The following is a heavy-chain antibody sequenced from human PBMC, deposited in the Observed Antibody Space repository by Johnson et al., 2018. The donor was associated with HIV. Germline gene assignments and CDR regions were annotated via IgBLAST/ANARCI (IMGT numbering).Heavy chain of an antibody. D-gene: IGHD6-13*01. J-gene: IGHJ3*02. CDR1: GFTFSSYW. CDR2: INQDGSEI. V-gene: IGHV3-7*01. CDR3: ARERTSSWYAWESPSANAFDI. Sequence: VQLMESGGGLVQPGGSLRLSCITSGFTFSSYWMNWVRQAPGQGLEWVANINQDGSEIYYVDSVKGRFTISRDNNKNSLYLQMNSLRAEDTAVYYCARERTSSWYAWESPSANAFDIWGQGTMVIVSS.